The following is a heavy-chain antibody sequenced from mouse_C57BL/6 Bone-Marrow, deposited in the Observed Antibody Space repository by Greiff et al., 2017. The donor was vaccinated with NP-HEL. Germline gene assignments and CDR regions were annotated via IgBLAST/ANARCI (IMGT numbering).Heavy chain of an antibody. D-gene: IGHD1-1*01. V-gene: IGHV14-4*01. CDR3: TLYYYGSSRFAY. Sequence: EVQRVESGAELVRPGASVKLSCTASGFNIKDDYMHWVKQRPEQGLEWIGWIDPENGDTEYASKFQGKATITADTSSNTAYLQLSSLTSEDTAVYYCTLYYYGSSRFAYWGQGTLVTVSA. CDR1: GFNIKDDY. J-gene: IGHJ3*01. CDR2: IDPENGDT.